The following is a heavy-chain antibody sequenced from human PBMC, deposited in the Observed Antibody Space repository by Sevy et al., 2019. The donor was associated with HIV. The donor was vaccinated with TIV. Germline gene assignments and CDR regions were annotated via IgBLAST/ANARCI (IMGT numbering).Heavy chain of an antibody. Sequence: GGSLRLSCVASGFTFSDHYMEWVRQAPGKGLEWVGRTRNKADGYTTEYAASVKVRFTISRDDSKKSLYVKMNSLKTEDTAVYYCATHAGIAAAGRVFDYWGQGTLVTVSS. CDR3: ATHAGIAAAGRVFDY. CDR2: TRNKADGYTT. D-gene: IGHD6-13*01. J-gene: IGHJ4*02. CDR1: GFTFSDHY. V-gene: IGHV3-72*01.